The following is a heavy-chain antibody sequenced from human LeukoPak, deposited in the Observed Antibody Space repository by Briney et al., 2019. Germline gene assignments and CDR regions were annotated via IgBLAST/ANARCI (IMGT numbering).Heavy chain of an antibody. CDR3: ARLPYYYMDV. J-gene: IGHJ6*03. Sequence: SETLSLTCTVSGGSISSSSYYWGWIRQPPRKGLEWIGSIYYSGSTYYNPSLKSRVTISVDTSKNQFSLKLSSVTAADTAVYYCARLPYYYMDVWGKGTTVTVSS. CDR2: IYYSGST. V-gene: IGHV4-39*07. CDR1: GGSISSSSYY.